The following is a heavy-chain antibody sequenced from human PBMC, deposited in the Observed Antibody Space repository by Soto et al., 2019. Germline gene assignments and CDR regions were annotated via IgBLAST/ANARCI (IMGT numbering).Heavy chain of an antibody. CDR1: GFTFSSYW. CDR2: ISSDGTIT. V-gene: IGHV3-74*01. J-gene: IGHJ4*02. CDR3: RLLCGSTVVYSSVDDY. Sequence: EVHLVESGGGLVQPGGSLRLSCAASGFTFSSYWMHWVRQAPGKGLVCVSRISSDGTITTYADSVKGRFTMSRDNAKKTLYLQMNSLRAGDTSVYFCRLLCGSTVVYSSVDDYWGQGTLVTVSS. D-gene: IGHD2-21*02.